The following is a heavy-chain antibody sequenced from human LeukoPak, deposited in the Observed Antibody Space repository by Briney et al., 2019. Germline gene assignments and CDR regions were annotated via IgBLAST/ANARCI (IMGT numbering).Heavy chain of an antibody. Sequence: PGRSLRLSCAASGFTFSSYAMHWVRQAPGKGLEWVAVISYDGSNKYYADSVKGRFTISRDNARNSLYLQMNDLRDEDTAVYYCARMSAAISWYFDLWGRGTLVTVSS. CDR2: ISYDGSNK. CDR1: GFTFSSYA. CDR3: ARMSAAISWYFDL. V-gene: IGHV3-30-3*01. D-gene: IGHD2-2*01. J-gene: IGHJ2*01.